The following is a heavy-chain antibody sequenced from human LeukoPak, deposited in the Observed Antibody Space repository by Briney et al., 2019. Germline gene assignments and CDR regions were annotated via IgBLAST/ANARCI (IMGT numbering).Heavy chain of an antibody. V-gene: IGHV3-64*02. D-gene: IGHD1-26*01. CDR2: INTDGRIT. Sequence: GGSLRLSCVASGFSFRNYAIHWVRQAPGKGLGYVSVINTDGRITYYADSVKGRFTISRDNSKNTVYLQMGSLRGEDMAVYYCTRDGGSFCDFDYWGQGALVTVSS. CDR3: TRDGGSFCDFDY. J-gene: IGHJ4*02. CDR1: GFSFRNYA.